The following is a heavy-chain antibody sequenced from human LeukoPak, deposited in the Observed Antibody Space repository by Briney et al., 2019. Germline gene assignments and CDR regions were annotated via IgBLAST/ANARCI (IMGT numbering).Heavy chain of an antibody. J-gene: IGHJ5*02. V-gene: IGHV3-23*01. Sequence: PGGSLRLSCAASGFTFSSYAMSWVRQAPGKGLEWVSAISGSGGSTYYADSVKGRFTISRDNSKNMLYLQMNRLSAEDTSVYYCAKLTTYRIAAAGTGFDPWGQGTLVTVSS. CDR3: AKLTTYRIAAAGTGFDP. D-gene: IGHD6-13*01. CDR1: GFTFSSYA. CDR2: ISGSGGST.